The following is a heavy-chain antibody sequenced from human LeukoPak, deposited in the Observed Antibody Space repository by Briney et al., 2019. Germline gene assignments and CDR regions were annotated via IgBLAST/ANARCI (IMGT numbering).Heavy chain of an antibody. V-gene: IGHV4-59*02. D-gene: IGHD5-18*01. CDR3: ARAPPGVDTAMALDY. J-gene: IGHJ4*02. CDR1: GGSVSSYY. CDR2: IYYSGST. Sequence: SETLSLTCTVSGGSVSSYYWSWIRQPPGKGLEWIGYIYYSGSTNYNPSLKSRVTISVDTSKNQFSLKLSSVTAADTAVYYCARAPPGVDTAMALDYWGQGTLVTVSS.